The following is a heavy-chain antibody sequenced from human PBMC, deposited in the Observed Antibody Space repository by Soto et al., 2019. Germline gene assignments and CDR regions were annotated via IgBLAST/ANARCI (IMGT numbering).Heavy chain of an antibody. D-gene: IGHD6-13*01. Sequence: ASVKVSCKASGYTFTGYYMHWVLQAPGQGLELIGWINPNSGGTNYAQKFQGRVTMTRDTSISTAYMELSRLRSDDTAVYYCAREKEGIAAAGLDYCGQGTLVTVSS. CDR2: INPNSGGT. J-gene: IGHJ4*02. CDR1: GYTFTGYY. CDR3: AREKEGIAAAGLDY. V-gene: IGHV1-2*02.